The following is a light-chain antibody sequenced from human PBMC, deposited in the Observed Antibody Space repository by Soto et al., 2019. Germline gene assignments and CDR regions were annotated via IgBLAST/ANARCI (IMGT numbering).Light chain of an antibody. CDR3: QPYSSLSTT. CDR2: DAS. J-gene: IGKJ1*01. V-gene: IGKV1-5*02. Sequence: IKRPSSPSTLSSSVGDRVTTIAGACQSISGWLAWYQQKPGKAPKFLMYDASSLEGGVPSRFSGSGSGTQFTLTISSLQPDDFATYYCQPYSSLSTTFGQGTKVDIK. CDR1: QSISGW.